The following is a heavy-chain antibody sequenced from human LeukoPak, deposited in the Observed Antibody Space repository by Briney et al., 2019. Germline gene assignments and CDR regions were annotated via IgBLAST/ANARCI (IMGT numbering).Heavy chain of an antibody. J-gene: IGHJ5*02. Sequence: PSETLSLTCTVSGYSISSGFYWGWIRQPPGKGLEWIGNVYHGGSSYYNPSLKSRVTISVDTSKNQFSLKLRSVTAADTAVYYCARDTEQLPGDPWGQGTLVTVSS. CDR1: GYSISSGFY. CDR2: VYHGGSS. CDR3: ARDTEQLPGDP. V-gene: IGHV4-38-2*02. D-gene: IGHD6-6*01.